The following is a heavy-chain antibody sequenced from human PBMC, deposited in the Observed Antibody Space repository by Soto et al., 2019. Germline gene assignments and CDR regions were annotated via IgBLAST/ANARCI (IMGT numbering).Heavy chain of an antibody. CDR1: GYTFTSYG. CDR2: ISAYNGNT. V-gene: IGHV1-18*01. D-gene: IGHD3-22*01. Sequence: GASVKVSCKASGYTFTSYGISWVRQAPGQGLEWMGWISAYNGNTNYAQKLQGRVTMTTDTSTSTAYMELRSLRSDDTAVYYCARDIAKGYYDSSGYYNPAHFDYWGQGTPVTVSS. CDR3: ARDIAKGYYDSSGYYNPAHFDY. J-gene: IGHJ4*02.